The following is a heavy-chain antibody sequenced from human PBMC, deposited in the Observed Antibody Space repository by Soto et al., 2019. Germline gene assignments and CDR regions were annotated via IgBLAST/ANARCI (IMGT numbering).Heavy chain of an antibody. CDR1: GGPFSGHT. CDR3: ARDRREVVGNDAFDF. V-gene: IGHV1-69*12. J-gene: IGHJ3*01. Sequence: HVQLVQSGAAVKKPGSSVKVSCKSSGGPFSGHTMNWVRQAPGQGLEWMGGLTPIFDAPIYAQNFRGRVTITAAAPASTAYMELSSLTSEDTAVYYCARDRREVVGNDAFDFWGQGTMVTVSS. CDR2: LTPIFDAP. D-gene: IGHD2-15*01.